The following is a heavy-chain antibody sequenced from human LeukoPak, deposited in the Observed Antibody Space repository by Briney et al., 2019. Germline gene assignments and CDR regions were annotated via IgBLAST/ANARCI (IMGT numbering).Heavy chain of an antibody. D-gene: IGHD2-15*01. V-gene: IGHV4-38-2*02. CDR2: IYHSGST. CDR1: GYSISSGYY. Sequence: SETLSLTCTVSGYSISSGYYWGWIRQPPGKGLEWIGSIYHSGSTYYNPSLKSRVTISVDTSKNQFSLKLSSVTAADTAVYYCARVGGGYCSGGSCYLEPHFYYYYYMDVWGKGTTVTVSS. CDR3: ARVGGGYCSGGSCYLEPHFYYYYYMDV. J-gene: IGHJ6*03.